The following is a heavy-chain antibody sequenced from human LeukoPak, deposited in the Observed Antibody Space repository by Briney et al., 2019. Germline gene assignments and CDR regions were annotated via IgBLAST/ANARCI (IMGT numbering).Heavy chain of an antibody. D-gene: IGHD5-24*01. Sequence: SETLSLTCTVSGGSISSYYWSWIRQPPGKGLEWIGYISYSESTNSNHSLKSRVTISVDTSKNQFSLKLSSVTAADTAVYYCARHRDYYYHGMDVWGQGTTVTVSS. J-gene: IGHJ6*02. CDR1: GGSISSYY. CDR3: ARHRDYYYHGMDV. V-gene: IGHV4-59*08. CDR2: ISYSEST.